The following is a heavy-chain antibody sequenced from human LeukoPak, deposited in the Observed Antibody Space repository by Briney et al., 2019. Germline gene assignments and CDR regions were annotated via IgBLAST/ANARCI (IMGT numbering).Heavy chain of an antibody. CDR2: IYTSGST. D-gene: IGHD5-18*01. CDR3: AKVKGIQLWFNYYYGMDV. J-gene: IGHJ6*02. Sequence: PSETLSLTCTVSGGSISSYYWSWIRQPAGKGLEWIGRIYTSGSTNYNPSLKSRVTMSVDTSKNQFSLKLSSVTAADTAVYYCAKVKGIQLWFNYYYGMDVWGQGTTVTVSS. V-gene: IGHV4-4*07. CDR1: GGSISSYY.